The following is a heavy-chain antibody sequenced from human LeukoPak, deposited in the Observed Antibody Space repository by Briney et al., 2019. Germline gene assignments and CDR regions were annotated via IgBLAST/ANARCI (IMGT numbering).Heavy chain of an antibody. CDR2: VTAFTDDT. V-gene: IGHV1-18*01. D-gene: IGHD3-10*01. CDR3: ARDRGDYFDY. J-gene: IGHJ4*02. CDR1: GYTLSDFG. Sequence: GASVKVSCKASGYTLSDFGINWVRQAPGQGLEWVGWVTAFTDDTKSAQKFQGRVTMTTDTSTSTAYMELRSLRSDDTAVYYCARDRGDYFDYWGQGTLVTVSS.